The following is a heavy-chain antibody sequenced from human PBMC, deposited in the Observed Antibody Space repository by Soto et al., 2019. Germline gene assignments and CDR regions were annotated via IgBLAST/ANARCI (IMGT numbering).Heavy chain of an antibody. CDR2: ISYAGNDN. CDR1: GFTLSSYV. D-gene: IGHD6-19*01. CDR3: ARDRQQWLEPAGGALPF. J-gene: IGHJ3*01. Sequence: QVQLVESGGGVVQPGRSLRLSCAASGFTLSSYVMHWVRQAPGKGLEWVARISYAGNDNYYADSVKGRFTISRDKSKKTLNLQMTSLRADDTAVYYCARDRQQWLEPAGGALPFWGQGTMVIVSS. V-gene: IGHV3-30-3*01.